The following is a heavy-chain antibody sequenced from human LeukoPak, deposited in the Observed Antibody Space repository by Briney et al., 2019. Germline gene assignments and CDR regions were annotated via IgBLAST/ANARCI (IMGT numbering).Heavy chain of an antibody. D-gene: IGHD3-22*01. V-gene: IGHV3-23*01. CDR3: AKIPHSSYYYDSSGYLDY. CDR1: GFTFNTYV. Sequence: QPGGSLRHSCAASGFTFNTYVMNWVRQAPGKGLEWVSAISGSGGSTYTADSVKGRFTISRNNSKNTLYLQMNSLRAEDTAIYYCAKIPHSSYYYDSSGYLDYWGQGTLVSASS. J-gene: IGHJ4*02. CDR2: ISGSGGST.